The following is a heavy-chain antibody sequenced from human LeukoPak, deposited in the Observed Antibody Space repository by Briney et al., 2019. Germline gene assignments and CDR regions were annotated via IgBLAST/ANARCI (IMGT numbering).Heavy chain of an antibody. Sequence: SETLSLTCAVSGGSISSGGYSWSWIRQPPGKGLEWIGEINHSGSTNYNPSLKSRVTISVDTSKNQFSLKLTSVTAADTAVYYCARDRELGYWGQGTLVTVSS. D-gene: IGHD3-10*01. CDR2: INHSGST. V-gene: IGHV4-61*08. J-gene: IGHJ4*02. CDR1: GGSISSGGYS. CDR3: ARDRELGY.